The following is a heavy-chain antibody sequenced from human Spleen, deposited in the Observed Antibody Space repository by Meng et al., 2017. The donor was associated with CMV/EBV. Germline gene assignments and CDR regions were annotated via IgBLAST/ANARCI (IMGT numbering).Heavy chain of an antibody. CDR2: ISSSSSYI. J-gene: IGHJ3*02. V-gene: IGHV3-21*01. CDR1: GFSFDDYS. D-gene: IGHD4-11*01. Sequence: GESLKISCAVSGFSFDDYSMHWVRQAPGKGLEWVSSISSSSSYIYYADSVKGRFTISRDNAKNSLYLQMNSLRAEDTAVYYCARISNLDAFDIWGQGTMVTISS. CDR3: ARISNLDAFDI.